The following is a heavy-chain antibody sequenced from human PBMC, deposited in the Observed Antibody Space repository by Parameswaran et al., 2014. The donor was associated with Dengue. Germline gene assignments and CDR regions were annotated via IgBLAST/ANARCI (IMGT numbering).Heavy chain of an antibody. V-gene: IGHV5-51*01. Sequence: VRQAPGKGLEWMGIIYPGDSDTRYSPSFQGQVTISADRSISTAYLQWSSLKASDTAMYYCARGITGTMNPYYFDYWGQGTLVTVSS. CDR3: ARGITGTMNPYYFDY. D-gene: IGHD1-7*01. CDR2: IYPGDSDT. J-gene: IGHJ4*02.